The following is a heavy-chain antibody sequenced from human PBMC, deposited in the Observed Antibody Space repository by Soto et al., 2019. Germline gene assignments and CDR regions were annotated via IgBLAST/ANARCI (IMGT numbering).Heavy chain of an antibody. CDR2: IYYSGST. Sequence: QVQLQESGPGLVKPSQTLSLTCTVSGGSISSGDYYWSWIRQHPGKGLEWIGYIYYSGSTYYNPSLTGRVTISVDTSKKQCSLKLSSVTAADTAVYYGARWWSGSRQGFDPWGQGTLVTVSS. V-gene: IGHV4-31*03. CDR3: ARWWSGSRQGFDP. D-gene: IGHD3-3*01. CDR1: GGSISSGDYY. J-gene: IGHJ5*02.